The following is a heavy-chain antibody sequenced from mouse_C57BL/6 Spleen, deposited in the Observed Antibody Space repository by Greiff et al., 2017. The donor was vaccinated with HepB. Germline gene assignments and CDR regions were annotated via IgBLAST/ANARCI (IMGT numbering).Heavy chain of an antibody. CDR3: ARKGYGSSYGFAY. CDR1: GYTFTSYW. Sequence: VQLQQSGTELVKPGASVKLSCKASGYTFTSYWMHWVKQRPGQGLEWIGNINPSNGGTNYNEKFKSKATLTVDKSSSTAYMQLSSLTSEDSAVYYCARKGYGSSYGFAYWGQGTLVTVSA. CDR2: INPSNGGT. V-gene: IGHV1-53*01. D-gene: IGHD1-1*01. J-gene: IGHJ3*01.